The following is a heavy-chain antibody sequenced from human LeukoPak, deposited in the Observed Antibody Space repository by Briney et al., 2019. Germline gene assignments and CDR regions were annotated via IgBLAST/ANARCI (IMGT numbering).Heavy chain of an antibody. V-gene: IGHV4-39*07. J-gene: IGHJ4*02. D-gene: IGHD6-6*01. CDR2: IYYSGSA. CDR1: GGSISSSSYY. Sequence: SETLSLTCTVSGGSISSSSYYWGWIRQPPGKGLEWIGSIYYSGSAYYNPSLKSRVTISVDTSKNQFSLKLSSVTAADTAVYYCATPGGYSSSSSLYYWGQGTLVTVSS. CDR3: ATPGGYSSSSSLYY.